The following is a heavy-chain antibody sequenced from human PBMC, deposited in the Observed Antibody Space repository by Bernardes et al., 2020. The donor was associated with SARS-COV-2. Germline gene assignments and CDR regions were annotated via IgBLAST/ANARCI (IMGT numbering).Heavy chain of an antibody. D-gene: IGHD4-17*01. CDR2: ICYSGNT. V-gene: IGHV4-59*08. J-gene: IGHJ5*02. Sequence: SETLSLTCTVSGGSISSNCWTWIRQPPGKGLEWIGHICYSGNTNYNPSLKSRVTVSVDTSKNQFSLRLTSLTAADTAVYYCARMSGAYALGWFDPWGQGTLAAVSS. CDR3: ARMSGAYALGWFDP. CDR1: GGSISSNC.